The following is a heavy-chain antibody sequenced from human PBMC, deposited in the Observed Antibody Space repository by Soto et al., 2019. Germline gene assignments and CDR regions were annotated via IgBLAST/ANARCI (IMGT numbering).Heavy chain of an antibody. D-gene: IGHD6-13*01. CDR1: GFTFSNAW. Sequence: GGSLRLSCAASGFTFSNAWMSWVRQAPGKGLEWVGRIKSKTDGGTTDYAAPVKGRFTISRDDSKNTLYLQMNSLKTEDTALYYCTTDRYSSSWYETEYFQHWGQGTLVTVSS. CDR2: IKSKTDGGTT. V-gene: IGHV3-15*01. J-gene: IGHJ1*01. CDR3: TTDRYSSSWYETEYFQH.